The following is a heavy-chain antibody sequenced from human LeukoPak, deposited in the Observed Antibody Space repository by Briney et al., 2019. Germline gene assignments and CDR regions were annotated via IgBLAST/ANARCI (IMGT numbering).Heavy chain of an antibody. J-gene: IGHJ4*02. D-gene: IGHD1-14*01. CDR2: IYHDGNT. CDR1: GGSISSSPW. V-gene: IGHV4-4*02. CDR3: VRDPHIENYFGTNTGLRDF. Sequence: PSGTLSLTCAVSGGSISSSPWCSWVRQPPGKGLEWIGTIYHDGNTDYNPSLKSRVTISVDKAKNQLALKLTSVTAAVTAVYYCVRDPHIENYFGTNTGLRDFWGQGTLVTVSS.